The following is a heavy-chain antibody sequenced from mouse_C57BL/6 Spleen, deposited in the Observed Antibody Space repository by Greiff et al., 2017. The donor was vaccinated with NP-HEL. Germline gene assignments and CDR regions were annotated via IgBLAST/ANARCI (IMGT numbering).Heavy chain of an antibody. CDR2: INYDGSST. V-gene: IGHV5-16*01. J-gene: IGHJ1*03. Sequence: EVQLVESEGGLVQPGSSMKLSCTASGFTFSDYYMAWVRQVPEKGLEWVANINYDGSSTYYLDSLKSRFIISRDNAKNILYLQMSSLKSEDTATYYCAREGYYYGSSYWYFDVWGTGTTVTVSS. D-gene: IGHD1-1*01. CDR3: AREGYYYGSSYWYFDV. CDR1: GFTFSDYY.